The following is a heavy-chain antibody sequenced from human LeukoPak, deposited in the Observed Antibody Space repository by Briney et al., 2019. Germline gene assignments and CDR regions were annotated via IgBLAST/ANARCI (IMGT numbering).Heavy chain of an antibody. J-gene: IGHJ4*02. V-gene: IGHV3-23*01. D-gene: IGHD1-26*01. CDR3: AKVRGRPHPLQYYFDY. Sequence: PGGFLRLSCAASGFTFSSYTMSWVRQAPGKGLEWVSAISGSGGSTYYADSVKGRFTISRDNSKNTLYLQMNSLRAEDTAVYYCAKVRGRPHPLQYYFDYWGQGTLVTVSS. CDR2: ISGSGGST. CDR1: GFTFSSYT.